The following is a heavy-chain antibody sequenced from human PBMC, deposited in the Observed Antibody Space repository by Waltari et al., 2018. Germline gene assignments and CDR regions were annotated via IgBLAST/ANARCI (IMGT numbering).Heavy chain of an antibody. CDR3: ARMGYSSSALDY. CDR2: QNQDGSQD. D-gene: IGHD6-19*01. Sequence: EVQLVASGGGLVQPGGSLRLSCAASGFLFSNYWMTWVRQAPGKGLDWVANQNQDGSQDDFVDCLQGRFTISGDSAKNSVYLQMNSLRAEDAAGYCCARMGYSSSALDYWGQGTLVSVSS. J-gene: IGHJ4*02. V-gene: IGHV3-7*04. CDR1: GFLFSNYW.